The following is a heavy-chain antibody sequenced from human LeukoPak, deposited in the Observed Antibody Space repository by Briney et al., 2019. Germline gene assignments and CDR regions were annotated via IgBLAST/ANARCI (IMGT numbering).Heavy chain of an antibody. V-gene: IGHV4-39*01. J-gene: IGHJ4*02. CDR2: IYYSGST. CDR1: GASISRSDYF. Sequence: PSETLSLTCTVSGASISRSDYFWGWIRQPPGKGLEWIGSIYYSGSTYYSPSLKGRVTISVDTSKNQFSLKLTSVTAADTAIYYCARPYASSWYQAALDYWGQGTLVTVSS. CDR3: ARPYASSWYQAALDY. D-gene: IGHD6-13*01.